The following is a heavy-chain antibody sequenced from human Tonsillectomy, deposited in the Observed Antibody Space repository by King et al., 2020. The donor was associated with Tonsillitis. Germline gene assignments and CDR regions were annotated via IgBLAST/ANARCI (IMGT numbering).Heavy chain of an antibody. V-gene: IGHV3-9*01. CDR2: ISWNSGSI. CDR1: GFTFANYA. CDR3: AKDVTPVLPSAFDY. Sequence: VQLVESGGGLVQPGRSLRLSCAASGFTFANYAMHWVRQAPGKGLEWVAGISWNSGSIGYADSVRGRFTISRDTAKNSLYLQMHSLRAEDTAFYYCAKDVTPVLPSAFDYWGQGTLVTVSS. J-gene: IGHJ4*02. D-gene: IGHD5-18*01.